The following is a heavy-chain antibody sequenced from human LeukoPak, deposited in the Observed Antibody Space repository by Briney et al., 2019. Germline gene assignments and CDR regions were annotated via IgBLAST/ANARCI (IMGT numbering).Heavy chain of an antibody. CDR3: ARVCSGGSCYGAFDI. V-gene: IGHV1-18*01. D-gene: IGHD2-15*01. J-gene: IGHJ3*02. CDR1: GGTFSSYA. CDR2: ISAYNGNT. Sequence: ASVKVSCKASGGTFSSYAISWVRQAPGQGLEWMGWISAYNGNTNYAQKLQGRVTMTTDTSTSTAYMELRSLRSDDTAVYYCARVCSGGSCYGAFDIWGQGTMVTASS.